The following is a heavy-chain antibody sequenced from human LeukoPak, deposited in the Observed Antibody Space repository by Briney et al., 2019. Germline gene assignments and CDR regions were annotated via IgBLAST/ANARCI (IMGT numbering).Heavy chain of an antibody. Sequence: SGGSLRLSCAASGFTFNSYAMSWVRQAPGKGLEWVSSTSGGGGVTYYADSVKGRFTISRDNSVNTLYLRMNSLTAGDTALYYCAKAVGATRGYYYSGMDVWGQGTTVTVSS. CDR2: TSGGGGVT. D-gene: IGHD1-26*01. J-gene: IGHJ6*02. CDR1: GFTFNSYA. V-gene: IGHV3-23*01. CDR3: AKAVGATRGYYYSGMDV.